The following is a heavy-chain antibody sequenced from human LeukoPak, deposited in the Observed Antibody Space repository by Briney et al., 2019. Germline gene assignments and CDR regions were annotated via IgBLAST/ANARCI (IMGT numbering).Heavy chain of an antibody. CDR2: INHSGST. V-gene: IGHV4-34*01. Sequence: SETLSLTCAVYGGSFSGYYWSWIRQPPGKGLEWIGEINHSGSTNYNPSLKTQVTISVDTSKNQFSLKLSSVTAADTAVYYCARRLYSYGYVDVWGKGTTVTISS. J-gene: IGHJ6*04. CDR3: ARRLYSYGYVDV. D-gene: IGHD5-18*01. CDR1: GGSFSGYY.